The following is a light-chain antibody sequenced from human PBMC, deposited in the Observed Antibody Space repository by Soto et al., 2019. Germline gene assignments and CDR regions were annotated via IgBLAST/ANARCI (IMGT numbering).Light chain of an antibody. CDR1: SSDIGKYDY. J-gene: IGLJ1*01. Sequence: QSVLTQPVSVSASPGQSITISCAGTSSDIGKYDYVSWYQHHPGNAPKLVISAVSRRSSGISDRFSGSKSGNTATLTISGLQAEDEADYYCASYTSGSTLYVFGSGTKVTVL. V-gene: IGLV2-14*01. CDR3: ASYTSGSTLYV. CDR2: AVS.